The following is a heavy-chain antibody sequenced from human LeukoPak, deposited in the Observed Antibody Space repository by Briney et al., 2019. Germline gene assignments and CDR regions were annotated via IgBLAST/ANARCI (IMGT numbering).Heavy chain of an antibody. CDR3: ARATYDSSAVDAFDI. D-gene: IGHD3-22*01. Sequence: KPGGSLRLSCAASGFTFRDYFMSWIRQAPGKGLEWVAYTNTAGNTIYYADSVKGRFTISRNNAKNSLYLQMNTLRAEDTAVYYCARATYDSSAVDAFDIWGQWTMVTVSP. CDR2: TNTAGNTI. V-gene: IGHV3-11*01. J-gene: IGHJ3*02. CDR1: GFTFRDYF.